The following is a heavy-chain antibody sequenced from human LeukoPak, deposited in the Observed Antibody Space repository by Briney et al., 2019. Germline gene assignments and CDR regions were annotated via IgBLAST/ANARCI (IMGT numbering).Heavy chain of an antibody. CDR3: ARELTIAAVTRFDY. D-gene: IGHD6-13*01. CDR1: GATLRNYA. V-gene: IGHV3-23*01. J-gene: IGHJ4*02. CDR2: ISGDGEST. Sequence: GGSLRLSCAASGATLRNYAMTWIRQAPGKGLQWVSVISGDGESTYYADSVRGRFTISRDNPKNTLYLQMNSLRAEDTAVYYCARELTIAAVTRFDYWGQGTLVTVSS.